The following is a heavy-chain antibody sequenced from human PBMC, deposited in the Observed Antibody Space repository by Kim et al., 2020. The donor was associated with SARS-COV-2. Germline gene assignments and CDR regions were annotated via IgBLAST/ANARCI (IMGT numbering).Heavy chain of an antibody. J-gene: IGHJ6*03. D-gene: IGHD2-2*01. CDR3: ARGRFCSSSNCYSYMDV. Sequence: GGSLRLSCAASGFGFSVYGMHWVRQAPGKGLEWVALIWYDGSNKEYADSVKGRFTISRDNSKNTLYLEMNSLRADDTAVYFCARGRFCSSSNCYSYMDV. V-gene: IGHV3-33*01. CDR1: GFGFSVYG. CDR2: IWYDGSNK.